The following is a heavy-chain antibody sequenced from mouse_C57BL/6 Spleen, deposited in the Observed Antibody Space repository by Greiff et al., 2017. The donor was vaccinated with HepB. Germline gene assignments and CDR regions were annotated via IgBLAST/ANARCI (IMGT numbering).Heavy chain of an antibody. J-gene: IGHJ3*01. CDR1: GFTFSSYA. V-gene: IGHV5-4*01. Sequence: VQLKESGGGLVKPGGSLKLSCAASGFTFSSYAMSWVRQTPEKRLEWVATISDGGSYTYYPDNVKGRFTISRDNAKNNLYLQRSHLKSEDTAMYYCARGITGTWFAYWGQGTLVTVSA. CDR2: ISDGGSYT. CDR3: ARGITGTWFAY. D-gene: IGHD2-4*01.